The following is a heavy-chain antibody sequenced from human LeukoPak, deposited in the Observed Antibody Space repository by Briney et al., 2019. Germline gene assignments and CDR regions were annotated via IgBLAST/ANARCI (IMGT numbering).Heavy chain of an antibody. CDR3: ARDGGHSWDFVY. D-gene: IGHD3-16*01. CDR2: ISYSGSPT. V-gene: IGHV3-48*01. J-gene: IGHJ4*02. Sequence: PSESLSLSCAASGCTFSSYSMNWVRQAPGKGLEWVSHISYSGSPTHYAVSVNGRFTISRDNAKNSLYLQMNSLRGEDTAVYYCARDGGHSWDFVYCGQGGLVTVSS. CDR1: GCTFSSYS.